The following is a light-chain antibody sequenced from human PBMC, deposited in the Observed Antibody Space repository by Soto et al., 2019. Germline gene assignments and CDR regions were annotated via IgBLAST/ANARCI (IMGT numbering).Light chain of an antibody. Sequence: QSALTQPRSVSGSPGQSVTISCTGTSSDVGGYNYVSWYQQHPGTAPKLMIYDVSKLPSGVPDRFSGSKSGNTASLTISGLQAEDEADYYCCSYAGSYVVFGGGTQLTVL. CDR1: SSDVGGYNY. CDR3: CSYAGSYVV. CDR2: DVS. V-gene: IGLV2-11*01. J-gene: IGLJ2*01.